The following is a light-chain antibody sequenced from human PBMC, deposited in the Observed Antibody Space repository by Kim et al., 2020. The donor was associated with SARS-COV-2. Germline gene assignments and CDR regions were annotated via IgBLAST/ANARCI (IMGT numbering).Light chain of an antibody. CDR1: SSNIGAGYD. Sequence: QSVLTQPPSVSGAPGQRVTISCTGSSSNIGAGYDVLWYQQLPGTAPKLLIYGNSNRPSGVPDRFSGSKSGTSASLAITGLQAEDEADYYCQSYDSSLSGSWVFGGGTQLTVL. J-gene: IGLJ3*02. CDR3: QSYDSSLSGSWV. V-gene: IGLV1-40*01. CDR2: GNS.